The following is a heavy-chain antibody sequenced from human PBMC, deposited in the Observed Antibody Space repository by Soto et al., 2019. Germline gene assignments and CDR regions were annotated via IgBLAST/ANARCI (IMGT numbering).Heavy chain of an antibody. CDR3: TRGEQYSGRIFDY. CDR2: TYYRSKWYY. Sequence: PSQTLSLTCDISGDSVSSNTAAWNWVRQSPSRGLEWLGRTYYRSKWYYDYALSVKSRITINPDTSKNQYPLQLNSVTPEDTAVYYCTRGEQYSGRIFDYWGQGTLVTVSS. V-gene: IGHV6-1*01. CDR1: GDSVSSNTAA. J-gene: IGHJ4*01. D-gene: IGHD1-26*01.